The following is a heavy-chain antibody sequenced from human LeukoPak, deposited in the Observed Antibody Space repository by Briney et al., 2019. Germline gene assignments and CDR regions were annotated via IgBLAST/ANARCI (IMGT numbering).Heavy chain of an antibody. CDR1: GYTFTSYD. Sequence: GASVKVSCKASGYTFTSYDINWVRQATGQGLEWMGWMNPNSGNTGYAQKFQGRVTMTRNTSISTAYMELSSLRSEDTAVYYCARAHYDFWSGYPQIGYWGQGALVTVSS. V-gene: IGHV1-8*01. D-gene: IGHD3-3*01. J-gene: IGHJ4*02. CDR2: MNPNSGNT. CDR3: ARAHYDFWSGYPQIGY.